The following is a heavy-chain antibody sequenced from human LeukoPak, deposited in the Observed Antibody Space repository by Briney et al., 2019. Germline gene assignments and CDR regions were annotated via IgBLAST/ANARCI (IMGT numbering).Heavy chain of an antibody. CDR2: ISGSGDET. Sequence: PGGSLRLSCVTSGFTFSYYAMSWVRQAPGKGLEWVSGISGSGDETWYADSVKGRVTISRDNSKNTLYLQMNSLRAEDTAVYYCARRDYDSSGYYIDYWGQGTLVTVSS. CDR3: ARRDYDSSGYYIDY. J-gene: IGHJ4*02. D-gene: IGHD3-22*01. V-gene: IGHV3-23*01. CDR1: GFTFSYYA.